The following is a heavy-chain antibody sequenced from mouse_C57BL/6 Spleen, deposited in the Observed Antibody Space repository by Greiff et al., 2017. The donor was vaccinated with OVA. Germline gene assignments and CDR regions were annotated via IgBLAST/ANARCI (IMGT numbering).Heavy chain of an antibody. J-gene: IGHJ2*01. V-gene: IGHV1-64*01. D-gene: IGHD1-1*01. CDR1: GYTFTSYC. CDR3: AREGITTGVEYFDY. Sequence: QVQLQQPGAELVKPGASVTLSCKASGYTFTSYCMHWVKQRPGQGLEWIGMIHPNSGSTNYNEKFTSKATLTVDKYSSTAYMQLSSLTSEDSAVYYGAREGITTGVEYFDYWGQGTTLTVSS. CDR2: IHPNSGST.